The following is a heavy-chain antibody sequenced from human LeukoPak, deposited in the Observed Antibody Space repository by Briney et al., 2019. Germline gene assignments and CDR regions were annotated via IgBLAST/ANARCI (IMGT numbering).Heavy chain of an antibody. V-gene: IGHV4-4*02. J-gene: IGHJ4*02. CDR1: GASISSSGW. CDR3: AVLGSTGGFDY. D-gene: IGHD2-8*02. CDR2: IYHSGST. Sequence: SGTLSLTCAVSGASISSSGWWTWVRQSPGKGLEWIGEIYHSGSTNYNPSLKSRVSMSVDKSMNQFSLKLSSVTAADTAVYYCAVLGSTGGFDYWGQGTLVTVSS.